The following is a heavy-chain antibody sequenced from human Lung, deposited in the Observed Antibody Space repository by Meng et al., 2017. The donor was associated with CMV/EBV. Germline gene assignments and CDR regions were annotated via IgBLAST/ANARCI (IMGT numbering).Heavy chain of an antibody. CDR3: ARVEVGITSGDY. CDR2: INAYNGDT. CDR1: DYTFPGYG. V-gene: IGHV1-18*01. J-gene: IGHJ4*02. Sequence: QVQLVKSCAELKKPGASLKVSCKASDYTFPGYGVCWVRQAPGQGLEWMGWINAYNGDTNYAQTLQGRVTMTTDTSTSTAYVELRSLRSDDTAVYYCARVEVGITSGDYWGQGTLVTVSS. D-gene: IGHD1-26*01.